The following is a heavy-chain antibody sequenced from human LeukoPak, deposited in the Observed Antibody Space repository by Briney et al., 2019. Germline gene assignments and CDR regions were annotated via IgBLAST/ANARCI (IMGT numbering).Heavy chain of an antibody. CDR1: EYTFTNYY. CDR2: INPSDGRT. Sequence: ASVKVSCRASEYTFTNYYIHWVRQAPGQGLEWMGIINPSDGRTTYAQRFQGRVTTTRDTSTSTVYMELSSLRSEDTAVYYCARRSKDWYFDLWGRGTLVTVSS. V-gene: IGHV1-46*01. J-gene: IGHJ2*01. CDR3: ARRSKDWYFDL.